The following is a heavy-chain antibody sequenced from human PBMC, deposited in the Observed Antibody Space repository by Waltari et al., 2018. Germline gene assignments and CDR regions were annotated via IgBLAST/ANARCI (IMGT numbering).Heavy chain of an antibody. V-gene: IGHV4-34*02. CDR2: TPDSERT. CDR1: GWSFRGYY. Sequence: QVQLQQWGAGLLKPSETLSLTCAVYGWSFRGYYWSWIRQPPGKGLEWIGKTPDSERTKYNPSLKSRISISVDTSKNQFSLTVFSVTAADAAVYYCARGDGTGKYGYWGQGTRVTVSS. J-gene: IGHJ4*02. CDR3: ARGDGTGKYGY. D-gene: IGHD1-1*01.